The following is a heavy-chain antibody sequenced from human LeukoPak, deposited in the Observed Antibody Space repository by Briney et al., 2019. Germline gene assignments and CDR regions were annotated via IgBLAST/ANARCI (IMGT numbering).Heavy chain of an antibody. CDR3: AKEGGGCSSTSCYTTYFDY. J-gene: IGHJ4*02. Sequence: HAGGSLRLSCAASGFTFDDYAMHWVRQALGRGLEWVSGISWNSGSIGYADSVKGRFTSSRDNAKNSLYLQMNSLRAEDTALYYCAKEGGGCSSTSCYTTYFDYWGQGTLVTVSS. V-gene: IGHV3-9*01. CDR1: GFTFDDYA. CDR2: ISWNSGSI. D-gene: IGHD2-2*02.